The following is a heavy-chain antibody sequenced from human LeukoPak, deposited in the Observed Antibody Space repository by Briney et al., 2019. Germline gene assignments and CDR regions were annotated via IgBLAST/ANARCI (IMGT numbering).Heavy chain of an antibody. CDR3: ARDTSADYYDSSGYPGGYYGMDV. D-gene: IGHD3-22*01. CDR2: INTSGGST. Sequence: GASVKVSCKASGYTFTSYYMHWVRQAPGQGLEWVGVINTSGGSTSYAQKFQGRVTMTRDTSTSTVYMELSSLRSEDTAVYYCARDTSADYYDSSGYPGGYYGMDVWGQGTTVTVSS. V-gene: IGHV1-46*01. J-gene: IGHJ6*02. CDR1: GYTFTSYY.